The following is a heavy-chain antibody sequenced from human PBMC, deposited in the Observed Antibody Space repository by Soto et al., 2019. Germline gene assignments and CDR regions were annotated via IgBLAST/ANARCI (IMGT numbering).Heavy chain of an antibody. CDR3: AATRIAARPRPYYMDV. Sequence: ASVKVSCKASGFTFTSSAMQWVRQARGQRLEWIGWIVVGSGNTNYAQKFQERVTISRDMSTNTAYMELSSLRSEDTAVYYCAATRIAARPRPYYMDVWGKGTTVTVSS. CDR1: GFTFTSSA. J-gene: IGHJ6*03. D-gene: IGHD6-6*01. CDR2: IVVGSGNT. V-gene: IGHV1-58*02.